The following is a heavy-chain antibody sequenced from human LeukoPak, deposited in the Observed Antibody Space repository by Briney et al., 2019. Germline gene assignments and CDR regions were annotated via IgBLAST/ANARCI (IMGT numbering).Heavy chain of an antibody. D-gene: IGHD5-18*01. CDR2: IYYSGST. CDR1: GGSISSYY. Sequence: PSETLSLTCTVSGGSISSYYWSWIRQPPGKGLEWIGYIYYSGSTNYNPSLKSRVTISVDTSKNQSSLKLSSVTAADTAVYYCARGTRIQLWPYYFDYWGQGTLVTVSS. CDR3: ARGTRIQLWPYYFDY. V-gene: IGHV4-59*01. J-gene: IGHJ4*02.